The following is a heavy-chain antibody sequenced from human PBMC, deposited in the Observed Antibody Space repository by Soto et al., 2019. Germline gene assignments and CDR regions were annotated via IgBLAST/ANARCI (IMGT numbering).Heavy chain of an antibody. CDR1: GFTFSSES. D-gene: IGHD3-3*01. Sequence: PGGSMKLSRAASGFTFSSESMIWLRQAPGEGLEWVSFISRTSNVIYYVDSVKGRFTTSRDNGKNLLFLQMNDLRGEDTAVYYCARGTYYSGDNGYYYFDSWGKGTLVTVSS. CDR2: ISRTSNVI. CDR3: ARGTYYSGDNGYYYFDS. J-gene: IGHJ4*02. V-gene: IGHV3-48*01.